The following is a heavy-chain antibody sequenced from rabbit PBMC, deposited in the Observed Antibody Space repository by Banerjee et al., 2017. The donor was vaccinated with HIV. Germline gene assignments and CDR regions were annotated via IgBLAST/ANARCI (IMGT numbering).Heavy chain of an antibody. CDR1: GFSFSSYW. D-gene: IGHD4-1*01. V-gene: IGHV1S45*01. J-gene: IGHJ4*01. CDR3: ARDLAGVIGWNFNL. Sequence: QEQLEESGGDLVKPEGSLTLTCTASGFSFSSYWMCWVRQAPGKGLEWIACINTSSGNTVYASWAKGRFTISKTSSTTVTLQMTSLTVADTATYFCARDLAGVIGWNFNLWGPGTLVT. CDR2: INTSSGNT.